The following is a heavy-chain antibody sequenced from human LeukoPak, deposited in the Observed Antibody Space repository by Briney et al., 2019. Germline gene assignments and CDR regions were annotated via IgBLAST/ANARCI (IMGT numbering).Heavy chain of an antibody. CDR2: ISSDGSDK. D-gene: IGHD4-17*01. CDR3: ARQKITVTVSLDY. CDR1: GFTVSSTY. V-gene: IGHV3-30*03. J-gene: IGHJ4*02. Sequence: PGGSLRLCCAASGFTVSSTYMSWVRQAPGKGLEWVAIISSDGSDKYYADSVKGRFSISRDNSQKTLYLQMNSLGPDDTAVYYCARQKITVTVSLDYWGQGTLVTVSS.